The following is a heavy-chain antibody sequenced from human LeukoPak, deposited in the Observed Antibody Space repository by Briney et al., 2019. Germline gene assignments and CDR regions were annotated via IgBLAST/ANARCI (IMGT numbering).Heavy chain of an antibody. V-gene: IGHV4-38-2*02. CDR3: AKSNGYGLIDI. CDR1: GYSISSGYF. Sequence: SETLSLTCTVSGYSISSGYFWGWMQQPPGKGLEWIGSIYQSETAHYNPSLKSRVTISLDTSRNQFSLKLNSVTAADTAVYYCAKSNGYGLIDIWGQGTMVTVSS. D-gene: IGHD3-22*01. CDR2: IYQSETA. J-gene: IGHJ3*02.